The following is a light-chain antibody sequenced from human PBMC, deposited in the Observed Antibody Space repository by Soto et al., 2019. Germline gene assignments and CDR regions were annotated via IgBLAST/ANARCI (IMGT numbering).Light chain of an antibody. Sequence: QMTQSPSSLSASVGDRVTITCRASQGINNYLAWYQQRPGKAPKLLIYGASTLHSGVPSNFSGSGSGTDFTLTISGLQLEDFATYYCQQSFTTPRTFGQGTKVDIK. CDR3: QQSFTTPRT. V-gene: IGKV1-39*01. CDR2: GAS. J-gene: IGKJ1*01. CDR1: QGINNY.